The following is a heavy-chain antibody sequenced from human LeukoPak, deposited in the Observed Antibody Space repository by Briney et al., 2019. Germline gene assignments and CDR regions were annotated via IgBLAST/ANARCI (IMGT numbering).Heavy chain of an antibody. V-gene: IGHV4-39*01. D-gene: IGHD2-2*01. CDR1: GGSISSSSYY. CDR2: IYYSGST. Sequence: SETLSLTCTVSGGSISSSSYYWGWIRQPPGKGLEWIGSIYYSGSTYYNPSLKSRDTISVDTSKNQFSLKLSSVTAADTAVYYCATQDIVVVPAAENHDAFDIWGQGTMVTVSS. J-gene: IGHJ3*02. CDR3: ATQDIVVVPAAENHDAFDI.